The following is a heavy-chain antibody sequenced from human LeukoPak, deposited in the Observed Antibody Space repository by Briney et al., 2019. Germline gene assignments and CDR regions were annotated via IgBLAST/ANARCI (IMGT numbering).Heavy chain of an antibody. CDR2: IIPIFGTA. CDR3: ARDHGSGYYYYGMDV. V-gene: IGHV1-69*01. J-gene: IGHJ6*02. Sequence: SVKVSCKASGGTFSSYAISWVRQAPGQGLEWMGGIIPIFGTANYAQKFQGRVTITADESTSTAYMELSSLRSEDTAVYYCARDHGSGYYYYGMDVWGQGTTVTVSS. D-gene: IGHD3-10*01. CDR1: GGTFSSYA.